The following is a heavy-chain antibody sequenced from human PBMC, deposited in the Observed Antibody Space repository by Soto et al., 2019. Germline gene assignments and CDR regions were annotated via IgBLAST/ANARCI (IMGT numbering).Heavy chain of an antibody. V-gene: IGHV4-61*01. CDR1: GGSVRTGSYH. J-gene: IGHJ4*02. CDR2: ITNNWSP. CDR3: ARIGWGGDS. Sequence: SDTLSLTCSVSGGSVRTGSYHWSWTRQPPGKGLGWIRYITNNWSPHYSPSLKSRVVVSIDRSKNQFSLKVNSVTAADTAVYFCARIGWGGDSWGQGTLVPVSS. D-gene: IGHD7-27*01.